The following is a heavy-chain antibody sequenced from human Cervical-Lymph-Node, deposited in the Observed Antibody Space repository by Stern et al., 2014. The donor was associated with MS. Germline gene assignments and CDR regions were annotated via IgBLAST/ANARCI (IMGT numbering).Heavy chain of an antibody. CDR2: MSWTSGSI. CDR1: GFTFADYA. CDR3: AKGSVGIAAPRNFDY. Sequence: EVQLVQSGGGLVQPGMSLRLSCAASGFTFADYAMHWVRQAPGKGLEWGSGMSWTSGSIGYADSVKGRFTISRDNAKNSLYLQMNSLRTEDTAFYYCAKGSVGIAAPRNFDYWGQGTLVTVSS. D-gene: IGHD6-13*01. J-gene: IGHJ4*02. V-gene: IGHV3-9*01.